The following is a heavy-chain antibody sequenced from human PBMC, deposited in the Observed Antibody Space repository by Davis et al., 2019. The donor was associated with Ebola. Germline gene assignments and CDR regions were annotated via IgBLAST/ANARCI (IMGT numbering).Heavy chain of an antibody. D-gene: IGHD1-26*01. J-gene: IGHJ4*02. V-gene: IGHV5-51*01. CDR1: GYDFANYW. CDR2: IYPGDFDS. Sequence: GESLKISCQGSGYDFANYWIGWVRQMPGKGLEWMGLIYPGDFDSRYRPSFQGQVTISVDKSISTAYLQWSSLRASDTAMYYCARPSGSYYGGIYFDYWGQGTLVTVSS. CDR3: ARPSGSYYGGIYFDY.